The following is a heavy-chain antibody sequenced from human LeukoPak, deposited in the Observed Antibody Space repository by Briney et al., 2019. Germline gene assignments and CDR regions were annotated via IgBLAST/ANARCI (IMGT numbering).Heavy chain of an antibody. CDR2: INPNRGGT. D-gene: IGHD3-3*01. CDR1: GYTFTGYY. Sequence: ASVKVSCKASGYTFTGYYMCWVRQAPGQGLEWMGRINPNRGGTNYAQKFQGGVTLTRDTFTSTACMEKRRLRSADTPVYYSARDLEPERTYYDFWSGYYMGYWGQGTLVTV. CDR3: ARDLEPERTYYDFWSGYYMGY. J-gene: IGHJ4*02. V-gene: IGHV1-2*06.